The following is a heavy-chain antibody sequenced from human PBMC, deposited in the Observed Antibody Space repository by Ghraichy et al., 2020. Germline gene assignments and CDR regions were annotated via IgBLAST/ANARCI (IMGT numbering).Heavy chain of an antibody. J-gene: IGHJ6*02. CDR3: ARASTVVRFYYYDGMDV. CDR2: ISSSSRSI. CDR1: GFTFSSYN. D-gene: IGHD4-23*01. V-gene: IGHV3-48*02. Sequence: GGSLRLSCVGSGFTFSSYNMNWVRQSPGKGLEWVSYISSSSRSIFYADSVKSRFTISRDNAQNSLSLQMNSLRDEDTAVYYCARASTVVRFYYYDGMDVWGQGTTVTVSS.